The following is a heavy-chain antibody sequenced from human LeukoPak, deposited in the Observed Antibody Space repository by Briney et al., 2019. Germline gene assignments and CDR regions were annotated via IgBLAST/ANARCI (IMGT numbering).Heavy chain of an antibody. D-gene: IGHD4-11*01. CDR2: IYSGGST. CDR3: ARNDYSNNEYFQH. Sequence: GGSLRLSCAASGFTVSSNYMSWVRQAPGKGLEWVSVIYSGGSTYYADSVKGRFTISRDNSKNTLYLQMNSLRAEDTAVYYCARNDYSNNEYFQHRGQGTLVTVSS. CDR1: GFTVSSNY. V-gene: IGHV3-66*01. J-gene: IGHJ1*01.